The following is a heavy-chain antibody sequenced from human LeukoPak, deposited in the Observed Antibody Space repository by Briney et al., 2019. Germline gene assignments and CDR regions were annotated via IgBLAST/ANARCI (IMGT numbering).Heavy chain of an antibody. CDR1: GFTVSSNY. CDR3: ARATVVAAPPYFDY. Sequence: GGSLRLSCAASGFTVSSNYMSWVRQAPGKGLEWVSVIYIGGSTYYADSVKGRFTISRDNSKNTLYLQMNSLRAEDTAVYYCARATVVAAPPYFDYWGQGTLVTVSS. J-gene: IGHJ4*02. CDR2: IYIGGST. D-gene: IGHD2-15*01. V-gene: IGHV3-53*01.